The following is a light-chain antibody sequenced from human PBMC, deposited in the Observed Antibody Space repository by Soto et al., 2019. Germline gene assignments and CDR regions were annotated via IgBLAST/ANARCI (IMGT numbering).Light chain of an antibody. CDR1: QDIRKY. Sequence: DIQMTQSPSSLSASVGDRVTITCQASQDIRKYLNWYQQKSGKAPKLLIYDASSLETGVPSRFSGSGSGTDFNFTITRLQTEDIATYYCQQFDTLPITFGKGTR. CDR3: QQFDTLPIT. J-gene: IGKJ5*01. CDR2: DAS. V-gene: IGKV1-33*01.